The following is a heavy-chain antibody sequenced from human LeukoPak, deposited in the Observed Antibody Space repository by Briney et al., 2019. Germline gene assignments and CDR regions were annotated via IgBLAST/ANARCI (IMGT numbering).Heavy chain of an antibody. V-gene: IGHV4-59*01. CDR3: ARENSYYDSSGYYYGSGYLDY. D-gene: IGHD3-22*01. CDR2: IYYSGNT. Sequence: ASETLSLTCTVSGASFSTYYWSWIRQPPGKGLEWVGYIYYSGNTNYNPSLQSRVTISVDTSKNQFSLRLSSVTAADTAVYYCARENSYYDSSGYYYGSGYLDYWGQGTLVTVSS. CDR1: GASFSTYY. J-gene: IGHJ4*02.